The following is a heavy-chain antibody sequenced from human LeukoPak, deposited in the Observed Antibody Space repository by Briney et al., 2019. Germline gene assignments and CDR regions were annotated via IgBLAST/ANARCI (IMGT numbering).Heavy chain of an antibody. CDR3: AAAAVGAYGGAFDI. Sequence: GASVKVSCKASGFTFTSSAMQWVRQARGQRLEWIGWIIVGSGNTNYAQKFQERVTITRDMSTSTAFMELSSLRSEDTAVYYCAAAAVGAYGGAFDIWGQGTMVTVSS. CDR1: GFTFTSSA. J-gene: IGHJ3*02. CDR2: IIVGSGNT. D-gene: IGHD1-26*01. V-gene: IGHV1-58*02.